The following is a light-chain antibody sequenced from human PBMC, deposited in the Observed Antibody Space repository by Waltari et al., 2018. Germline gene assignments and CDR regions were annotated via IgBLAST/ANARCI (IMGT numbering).Light chain of an antibody. J-gene: IGLJ2*01. Sequence: NFVLTQPHSVSGSPGRTVTISCTRSRGSITSDFVQWYRLRPGSAPTTIIYKDNQRPSGVPDRFSGSIDTSSNSASLTLSGLTTEDEADYYCQTCDTTVLIFGGGTQLTVL. CDR2: KDN. V-gene: IGLV6-57*04. CDR1: RGSITSDF. CDR3: QTCDTTVLI.